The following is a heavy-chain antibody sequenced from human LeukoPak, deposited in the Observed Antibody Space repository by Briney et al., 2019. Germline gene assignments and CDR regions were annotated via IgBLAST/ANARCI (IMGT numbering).Heavy chain of an antibody. CDR3: ARGYVVYYYYYGMDV. Sequence: GASVKVSCKASGYTFTSYDINWVRHATGQGLEWMGWVNPNSGNTGYAQKFQGRVTMTRNTSISTAYMELSSLRSEDTAVYYCARGYVVYYYYYGMDVWGQGTTVTVSS. D-gene: IGHD2-15*01. CDR2: VNPNSGNT. CDR1: GYTFTSYD. J-gene: IGHJ6*02. V-gene: IGHV1-8*01.